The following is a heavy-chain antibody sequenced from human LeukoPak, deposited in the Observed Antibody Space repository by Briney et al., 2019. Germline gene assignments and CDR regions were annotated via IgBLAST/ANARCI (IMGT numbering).Heavy chain of an antibody. V-gene: IGHV1-18*01. Sequence: ASVKVSCKASGYTFTSYGISWVRQAPGQGLEWMGWISAYNGNTNYAQKLQGRVTMTTDTSTSTAYMELRSLRSDDTAVYYCARDLRITTIVEAFLRGGTAGYWSQGTLVTVSS. CDR3: ARDLRITTIVEAFLRGGTAGY. D-gene: IGHD3-22*01. CDR1: GYTFTSYG. CDR2: ISAYNGNT. J-gene: IGHJ4*02.